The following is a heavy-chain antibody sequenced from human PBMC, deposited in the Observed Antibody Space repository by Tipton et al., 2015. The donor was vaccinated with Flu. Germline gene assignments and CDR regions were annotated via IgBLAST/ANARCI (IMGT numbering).Heavy chain of an antibody. V-gene: IGHV3-30*02. D-gene: IGHD7-27*01. Sequence: GSLRLSCSASGFTFNKFGIYWVRQVPGKGLEWVALIRYDGNNKLYADSVKGRFNISRDNSKSTVYLQMNSLRPGDTAIYHCAKDRLEYNWGSGCLDYWGQGVLVTVST. CDR2: IRYDGNNK. CDR3: AKDRLEYNWGSGCLDY. CDR1: GFTFNKFG. J-gene: IGHJ4*02.